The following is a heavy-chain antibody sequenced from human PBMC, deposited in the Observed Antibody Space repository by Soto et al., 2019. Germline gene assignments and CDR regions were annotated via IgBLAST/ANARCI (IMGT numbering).Heavy chain of an antibody. V-gene: IGHV1-18*01. CDR2: INGYNGNT. CDR1: GYTFTSYG. D-gene: IGHD3-16*01. Sequence: QVQLVQSGAEVKKPGASVKVSCKASGYTFTSYGISWVRQAPGQGLEWMGWINGYNGNTNHAPKRQGRVTMSTDTSTSTAYMESRSLRSDDSAVYYCARMGDVPYYYYGMDVWGQGTTVTVSS. CDR3: ARMGDVPYYYYGMDV. J-gene: IGHJ6*02.